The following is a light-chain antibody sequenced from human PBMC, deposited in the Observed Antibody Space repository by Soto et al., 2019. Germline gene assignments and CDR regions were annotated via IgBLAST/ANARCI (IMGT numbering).Light chain of an antibody. CDR1: QSVSNTH. CDR2: DTS. V-gene: IGKV3D-7*01. Sequence: IGAKQTAGASSWNPGESPIRSCRASQSVSNTHVAWYQHKPGQTPRLLIYDTSTRATGVPARFSGSRSGPEFTLTINSLQSEDFAIYYCQPSHHCQLTLG. CDR3: QPSHHCQLT. J-gene: IGKJ5*01.